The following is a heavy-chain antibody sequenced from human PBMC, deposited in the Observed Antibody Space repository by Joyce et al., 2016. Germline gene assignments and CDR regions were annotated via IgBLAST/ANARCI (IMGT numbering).Heavy chain of an antibody. V-gene: IGHV3-53*01. Sequence: EVQLVESGGGLIQPGGSLRLSCAASGFTVSNNYMTWVRQAPGKGLECVSFIYSGGDTYYADSVKGLFTISRDKNTLYLQMNSLRVEDTAVYYCARVPGFHWGQGTLVTASS. CDR3: ARVPGFH. CDR2: IYSGGDT. J-gene: IGHJ4*02. CDR1: GFTVSNNY.